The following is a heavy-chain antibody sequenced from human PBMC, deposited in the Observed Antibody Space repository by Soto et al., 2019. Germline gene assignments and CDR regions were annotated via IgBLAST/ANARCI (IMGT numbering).Heavy chain of an antibody. D-gene: IGHD2-21*01. CDR2: ISSSSSTI. J-gene: IGHJ1*01. CDR1: GFTFSSHS. Sequence: GGSLRLSCAASGFTFSSHSMNWVRQAPGKGLEWVSYISSSSSTIYYADSVKGRFTVSRDNAQNSLFLVINSLRAEGTAVYYFEEEKTKEIDTWSQGNVVTISS. CDR3: EEEKTKEIDT. V-gene: IGHV3-48*04.